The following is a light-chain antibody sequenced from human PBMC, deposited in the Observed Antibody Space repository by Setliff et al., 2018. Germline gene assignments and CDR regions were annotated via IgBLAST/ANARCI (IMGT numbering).Light chain of an antibody. CDR2: DVS. CDR1: SSDVGGYNY. V-gene: IGLV2-14*03. CDR3: SSYAGSSTLDV. Sequence: QSALTQPASVSGSPGQSITISCTGTSSDVGGYNYVSWYQQHPGKAPKLMIYDVSNRPSGVSNRFSGSKSANTASLTISGLQAEDEADYYCSSYAGSSTLDVFGTGTKVTVL. J-gene: IGLJ1*01.